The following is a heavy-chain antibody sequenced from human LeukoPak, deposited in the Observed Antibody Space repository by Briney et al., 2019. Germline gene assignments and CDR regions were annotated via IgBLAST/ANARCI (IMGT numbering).Heavy chain of an antibody. V-gene: IGHV4-61*02. J-gene: IGHJ1*01. CDR2: IYTSGST. CDR1: GGSISSGSYY. Sequence: SQTLSLTCTVSGGSISSGSYYWSWIRQPAGKGLEWIGRIYTSGSTNYNPSLKSRVTISVDTSKNQFSLKLSSVTAADTAVYYCASSPGAGSARYFQHWGQGTLVTVSS. CDR3: ASSPGAGSARYFQH. D-gene: IGHD6-19*01.